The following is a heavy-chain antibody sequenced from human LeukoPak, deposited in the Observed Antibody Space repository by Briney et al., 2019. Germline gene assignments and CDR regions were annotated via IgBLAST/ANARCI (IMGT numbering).Heavy chain of an antibody. J-gene: IGHJ4*02. CDR3: ARVRGHYYDSSDYYYDGHYFDY. CDR2: IRSKAYGGTT. Sequence: GGSLRLSCTASRFTFGGYGMSWFRQAPGKGLEWVGFIRSKAYGGTTEYAASVKGRFTISRDDSKSIAYLQMNSLTTEDTAVYHCARVRGHYYDSSDYYYDGHYFDYWGQGTLVTVSS. D-gene: IGHD3-22*01. CDR1: RFTFGGYG. V-gene: IGHV3-49*03.